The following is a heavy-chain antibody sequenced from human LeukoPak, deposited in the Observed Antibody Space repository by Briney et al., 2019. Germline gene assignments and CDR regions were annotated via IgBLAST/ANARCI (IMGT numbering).Heavy chain of an antibody. D-gene: IGHD6-13*01. Sequence: SQTLSLTCTVSGGSISSGSYYWSWIRQPAGKGLERIGRIYTSGSTNYNPSLKSRVTISIDTSENQFSLKLSSVTAADTAVYYCARHWDWAAAGSFYWYFDLWGRGTLVTVSS. CDR1: GGSISSGSYY. CDR2: IYTSGST. V-gene: IGHV4-61*02. J-gene: IGHJ2*01. CDR3: ARHWDWAAAGSFYWYFDL.